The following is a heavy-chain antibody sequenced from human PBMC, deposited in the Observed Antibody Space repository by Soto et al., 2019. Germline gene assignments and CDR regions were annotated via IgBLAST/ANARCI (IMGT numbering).Heavy chain of an antibody. J-gene: IGHJ4*02. V-gene: IGHV4-34*01. CDR2: INHSGST. CDR3: ARGVTIFGVVRIHNDY. CDR1: VGSFSGYY. D-gene: IGHD3-3*01. Sequence: PSETLSLTCAVYVGSFSGYYWSWIRQPPGKGLEWIGGINHSGSTNYNPSLKSRVTISVDTSKNQFSLRLSSVTAADTAVYYCARGVTIFGVVRIHNDYWGQGTQVTVSS.